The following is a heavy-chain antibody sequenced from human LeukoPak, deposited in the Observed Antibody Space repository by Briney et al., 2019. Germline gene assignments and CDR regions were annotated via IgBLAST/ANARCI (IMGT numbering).Heavy chain of an antibody. Sequence: SETLSLTCAVSGYSISSGYHWGWIRQPPGKGLEWIGSIYHSGSTYYNPSLKSRVTISVDTSKNQFSLKLSSVTAADTAVYYCARPTGSTVLYYYYYMDVWGKGTTVTVSS. J-gene: IGHJ6*03. CDR2: IYHSGST. V-gene: IGHV4-38-2*01. CDR3: ARPTGSTVLYYYYYMDV. D-gene: IGHD1-1*01. CDR1: GYSISSGYH.